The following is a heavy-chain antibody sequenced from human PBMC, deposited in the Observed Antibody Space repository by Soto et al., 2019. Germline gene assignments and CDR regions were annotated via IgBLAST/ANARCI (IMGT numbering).Heavy chain of an antibody. CDR1: GGSISSYY. D-gene: IGHD3-3*01. CDR2: IYYSGST. J-gene: IGHJ5*02. V-gene: IGHV4-59*08. Sequence: SETLSLTCTVSGGSISSYYWSWIRQPPGKGLEWIGYIYYSGSTNYNPSLKSRVTISVDTSKNQFSLKLSSVTAADTAVYYCARGLPDFWSGHSWFDPWGQGTLVTVSS. CDR3: ARGLPDFWSGHSWFDP.